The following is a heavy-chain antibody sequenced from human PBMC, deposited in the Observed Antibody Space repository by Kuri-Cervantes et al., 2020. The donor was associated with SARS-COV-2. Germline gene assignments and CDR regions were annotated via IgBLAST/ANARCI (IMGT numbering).Heavy chain of an antibody. CDR1: GYTFTGYY. CDR3: ATVSPIGGYYDSSGYYFDY. Sequence: ASVKVSCKASGYTFTGYYMHWVRQAPGQGLEWMGWINPNSGGTNYAQKFQGRVTMTRDTSISTAYMELSSLRSEDTAVYYCATVSPIGGYYDSSGYYFDYWGQGTLVTVSS. D-gene: IGHD3-22*01. CDR2: INPNSGGT. J-gene: IGHJ4*02. V-gene: IGHV1-2*02.